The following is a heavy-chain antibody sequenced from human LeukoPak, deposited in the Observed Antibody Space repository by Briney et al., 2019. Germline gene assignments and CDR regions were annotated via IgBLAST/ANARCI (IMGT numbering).Heavy chain of an antibody. CDR3: VKDRGGYVKYKTFES. CDR2: IKYDGGEK. CDR1: GFHFNNYW. V-gene: IGHV3-7*01. Sequence: GGSLRLSCAGSGFHFNNYWMTWVRQAPGKGLDWVANIKYDGGEKYYADSVKGRFTISRDNVKNSLYLQMNSLRVEDTAVYFCVKDRGGYVKYKTFESWGQGTLVTVSS. J-gene: IGHJ4*02. D-gene: IGHD5-12*01.